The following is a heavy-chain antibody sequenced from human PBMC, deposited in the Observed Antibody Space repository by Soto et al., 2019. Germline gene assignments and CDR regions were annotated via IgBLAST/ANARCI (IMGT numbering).Heavy chain of an antibody. D-gene: IGHD6-6*01. CDR3: ARDPLPVEYSSSSMDY. J-gene: IGHJ4*02. CDR1: GGTFSSYA. V-gene: IGHV1-69*13. CDR2: IIPLFGTE. Sequence: SVKVPRKASGGTFSSYAIRWVPQAPGQGREWMGGIIPLFGTENYAQKFQGRVTITADESTSTAYMELSSLGSADEAVYYCARDPLPVEYSSSSMDYWGQGXLVTVPS.